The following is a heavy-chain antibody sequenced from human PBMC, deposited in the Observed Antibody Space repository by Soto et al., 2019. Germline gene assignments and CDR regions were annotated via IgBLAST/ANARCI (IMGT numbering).Heavy chain of an antibody. J-gene: IGHJ4*02. CDR2: IFYSGTA. V-gene: IGHV4-39*01. Sequence: TLSLTCTVSGASIDSSAYYWAWIRQPPGKGLEWIGSIFYSGTAYYSPSLAGRVTMSVDTSKNQFSLNLNSVTAADTAVYXXXXXXXXXXXXXXXXGPXXLVXVSS. CDR1: GASIDSSAYY. CDR3: XXXXXXXXXXXXX.